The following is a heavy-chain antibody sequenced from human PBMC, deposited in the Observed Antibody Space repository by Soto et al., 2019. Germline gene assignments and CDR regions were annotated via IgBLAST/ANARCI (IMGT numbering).Heavy chain of an antibody. CDR2: ISSSSSNT. CDR1: GFTFSAYS. V-gene: IGHV3-48*01. Sequence: PGGSLRLSCAASGFTFSAYSMNWVRQAPGKGLEWVSDISSSSSNTYYADSVKGRFTISRDNAKNSLYLQMNSLRAEDTAVYHCARGVGGESRYLDYWGQGTLVTVSS. D-gene: IGHD3-9*01. J-gene: IGHJ4*02. CDR3: ARGVGGESRYLDY.